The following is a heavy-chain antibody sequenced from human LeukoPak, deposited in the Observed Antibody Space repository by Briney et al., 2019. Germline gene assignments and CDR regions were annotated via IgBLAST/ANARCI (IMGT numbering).Heavy chain of an antibody. Sequence: ASVKVSCKASGYTFTGCYMHWVRQAPGQGLEWMGWINPNSGGTNYAQRFQGRVTMTRDTSIRTAYMEVNRLRLDDTAVYYCARDSEGNWVFDYWGQGTLVTVSS. D-gene: IGHD7-27*01. J-gene: IGHJ4*02. CDR1: GYTFTGCY. CDR2: INPNSGGT. V-gene: IGHV1-2*02. CDR3: ARDSEGNWVFDY.